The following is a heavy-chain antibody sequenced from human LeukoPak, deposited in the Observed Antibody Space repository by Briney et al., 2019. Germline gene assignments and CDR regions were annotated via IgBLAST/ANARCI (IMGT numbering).Heavy chain of an antibody. V-gene: IGHV1-8*01. J-gene: IGHJ4*02. CDR2: MNPNSGNT. D-gene: IGHD6-13*01. Sequence: EASVKVSCKASGYTFTSYEINWVRQATGQGLEWMAGMNPNSGNTGYAQKFQGRVTMTRDTSISTAYMELSRLRSDDTAVYYCARAGIGYSSRAPHYDYWGQGTLVTVSS. CDR3: ARAGIGYSSRAPHYDY. CDR1: GYTFTSYE.